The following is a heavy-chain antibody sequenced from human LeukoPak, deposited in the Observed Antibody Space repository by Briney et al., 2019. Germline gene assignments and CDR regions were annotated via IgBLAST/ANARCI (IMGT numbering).Heavy chain of an antibody. V-gene: IGHV1-18*04. Sequence: ASVNVSCKASGYTFTSYYMHWVRQAPGQGLEWMGWISAYSGNTNYAQKLQGRVTMTTDTSTSTAYMELRSLRSDDTAVYYCARGRRGSSSCFDYWGQGTLVTVSS. J-gene: IGHJ4*02. D-gene: IGHD1-26*01. CDR1: GYTFTSYY. CDR2: ISAYSGNT. CDR3: ARGRRGSSSCFDY.